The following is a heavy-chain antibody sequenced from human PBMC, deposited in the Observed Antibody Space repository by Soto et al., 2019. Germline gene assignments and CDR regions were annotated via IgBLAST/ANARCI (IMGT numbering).Heavy chain of an antibody. Sequence: VQPGGSLRLSCAASGFTFSDYWMSWVRQAPGKGLECVANIKTDGSEKYYVDPVKGRFTISRDNAKNSLYLQMNSLRAEDTAVYYCASSMGRGGNDYWGQGTLVAVSS. CDR2: IKTDGSEK. CDR3: ASSMGRGGNDY. CDR1: GFTFSDYW. V-gene: IGHV3-7*05. D-gene: IGHD3-10*01. J-gene: IGHJ4*02.